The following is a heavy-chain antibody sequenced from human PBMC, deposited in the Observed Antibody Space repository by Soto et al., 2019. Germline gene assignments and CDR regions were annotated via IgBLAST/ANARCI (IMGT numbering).Heavy chain of an antibody. D-gene: IGHD3-22*01. Sequence: QVQLVESGEGWVQLGGPRNFPVARLGLPLVGYGLTWFGRAQARGREGGPVIGYDGSNNNYPESVKGRFTISRDNSKNTLYLQMNSLRAEDTAVYYCARDYDSSGYPRYYFDYWGQGTLVTVSS. J-gene: IGHJ4*02. V-gene: IGHV3-33*01. CDR3: ARDYDSSGYPRYYFDY. CDR2: IGYDGSNN. CDR1: GLPLVGYG.